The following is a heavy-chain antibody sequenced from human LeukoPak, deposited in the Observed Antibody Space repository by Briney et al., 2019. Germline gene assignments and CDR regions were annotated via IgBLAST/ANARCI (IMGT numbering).Heavy chain of an antibody. Sequence: PSETLSLTCTVSGGSISSSSYYWGWIRQPPGKGLEWIGSIYYSGSTYYNPSLKSRVTISVDTSKNQFSLKLSSVTAADTAVYYCARARGIYGDLDYWGQGTLVTVSS. CDR2: IYYSGST. CDR1: GGSISSSSYY. J-gene: IGHJ4*02. CDR3: ARARGIYGDLDY. D-gene: IGHD4-17*01. V-gene: IGHV4-39*07.